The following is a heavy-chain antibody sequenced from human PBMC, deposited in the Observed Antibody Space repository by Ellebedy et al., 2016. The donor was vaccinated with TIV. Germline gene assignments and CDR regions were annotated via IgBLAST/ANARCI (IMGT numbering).Heavy chain of an antibody. Sequence: GESLKISCAASGFTVSSYYMNWVRQAPGKGLEWVSIIYSGGSTYYGDSVKGRFTISRDDSKNTLFLQINSLRAEDTAVYFCARGHLLYYDSSGFDYWGQGTLVTVSS. J-gene: IGHJ4*02. D-gene: IGHD3-22*01. CDR1: GFTVSSYY. V-gene: IGHV3-66*01. CDR3: ARGHLLYYDSSGFDY. CDR2: IYSGGST.